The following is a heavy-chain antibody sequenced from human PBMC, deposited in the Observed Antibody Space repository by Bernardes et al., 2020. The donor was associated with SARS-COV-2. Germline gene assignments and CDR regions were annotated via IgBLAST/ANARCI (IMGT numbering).Heavy chain of an antibody. Sequence: GSTLQVLCVSSGFSFSTDAIHWVRQGPGKWLEWLKVIAADGYDKKYTDSVKGRFTISRDNSKNTVYLQLSSLGAEDTALYRCARDAKLGSAGYYFDYWGQGTLVTVSS. CDR3: ARDAKLGSAGYYFDY. V-gene: IGHV3-30*03. J-gene: IGHJ4*02. CDR2: IAADGYDK. D-gene: IGHD6-13*01. CDR1: GFSFSTDA.